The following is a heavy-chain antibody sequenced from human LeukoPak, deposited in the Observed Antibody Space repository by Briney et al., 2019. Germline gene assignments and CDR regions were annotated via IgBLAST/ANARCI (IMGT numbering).Heavy chain of an antibody. CDR3: AINAGGWYFDY. CDR1: GYTFTAYY. J-gene: IGHJ4*02. Sequence: ASVKVSCKASGYTFTAYYIHWVRQAPGQGLEWMGWISPYTGGRNYAQKFQGRLTITQDTSSNTAYMELSSLKSDDAAVYYCAINAGGWYFDYWGQGTLVTVSS. CDR2: ISPYTGGR. D-gene: IGHD6-19*01. V-gene: IGHV1-2*02.